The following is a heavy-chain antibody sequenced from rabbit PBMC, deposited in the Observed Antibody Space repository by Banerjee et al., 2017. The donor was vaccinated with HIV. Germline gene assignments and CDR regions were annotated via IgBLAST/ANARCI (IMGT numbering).Heavy chain of an antibody. J-gene: IGHJ6*01. Sequence: QEQLEESGGDLVKPGASLTLTCSASGIDFSSYYYMCWVRQAPGKGLEWIACIYAGSSGSTYYANWAKGRFTISKTSSTTVTLQMTSLTAADTATYFCARNVAAADLWGPGTLVTVS. CDR2: IYAGSSGST. V-gene: IGHV1S45*01. CDR3: ARNVAAADL. D-gene: IGHD4-2*01. CDR1: GIDFSSYYY.